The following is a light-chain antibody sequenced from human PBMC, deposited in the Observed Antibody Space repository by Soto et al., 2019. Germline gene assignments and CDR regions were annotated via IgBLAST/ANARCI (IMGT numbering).Light chain of an antibody. CDR1: QSVSSN. CDR3: QHYNNGPPYT. Sequence: EVVMTQSPATLSVSPGERATLSCRASQSVSSNLVWYQQKPGQAPRLLIYGASTRATGIPARFSGSGSGTEFTLTISSLQSEDFAVYYCQHYNNGPPYTCGQGTKLEIK. V-gene: IGKV3-15*01. J-gene: IGKJ2*01. CDR2: GAS.